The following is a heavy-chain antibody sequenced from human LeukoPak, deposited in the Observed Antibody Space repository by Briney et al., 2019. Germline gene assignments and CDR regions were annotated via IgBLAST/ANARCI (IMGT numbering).Heavy chain of an antibody. CDR2: MNPNSGNT. V-gene: IGHV1-8*01. Sequence: GASVKVSCKASGYTFTSYDINWVRQATGQGLEWMGWMNPNSGNTGYAQKFQGRVTMTRNTSISTAYMELSSLRSEDTAVYYCARDRESVVRGVIDAFDIWGQGTMVTVSS. CDR1: GYTFTSYD. D-gene: IGHD3-10*01. CDR3: ARDRESVVRGVIDAFDI. J-gene: IGHJ3*02.